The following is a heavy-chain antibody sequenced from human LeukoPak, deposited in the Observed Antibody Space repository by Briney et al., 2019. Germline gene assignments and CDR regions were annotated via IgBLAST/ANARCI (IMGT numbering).Heavy chain of an antibody. CDR1: GFTFSSYA. J-gene: IGHJ4*02. Sequence: PGGSLRLSCAASGFTFSSYAMHWVRQAPGKGLEWVAVISYDGSNKYYADSVKGRFTISRDNSKNTLYLQMNSLRAEDTAVYYCAREGHYYDSSGSPLDYWGQGTLVTVSS. D-gene: IGHD3-22*01. CDR2: ISYDGSNK. V-gene: IGHV3-30-3*01. CDR3: AREGHYYDSSGSPLDY.